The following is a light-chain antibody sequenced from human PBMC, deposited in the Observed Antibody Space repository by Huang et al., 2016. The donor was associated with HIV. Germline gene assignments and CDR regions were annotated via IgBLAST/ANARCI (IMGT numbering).Light chain of an antibody. V-gene: IGKV1-39*01. J-gene: IGKJ2*01. CDR2: TAS. CDR1: QSIINY. Sequence: DIQMTQFPSSLSASVGDRVTITCRASQSIINYLNWYQQRPGEAPKFLIYTASSLQSGVPSRFSGSVSGTDFTLTINSLQPEDLGTYYCQQSHSTPFTFGQGTKLEIK. CDR3: QQSHSTPFT.